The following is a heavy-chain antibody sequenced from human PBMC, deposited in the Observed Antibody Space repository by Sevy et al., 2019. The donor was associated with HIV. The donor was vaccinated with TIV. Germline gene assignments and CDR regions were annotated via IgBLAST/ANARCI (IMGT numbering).Heavy chain of an antibody. Sequence: GGSLRLSCAASGFTFSTYGMNWVRQTPGKGLEWVSSISSRSSYIYYADSVKGRFTISRDNSKNTLYLQMNSLRAEDTALYYCAKDIDSSGYYYFDYWGQGTLVTVSS. CDR3: AKDIDSSGYYYFDY. V-gene: IGHV3-21*04. D-gene: IGHD6-19*01. J-gene: IGHJ4*02. CDR1: GFTFSTYG. CDR2: ISSRSSYI.